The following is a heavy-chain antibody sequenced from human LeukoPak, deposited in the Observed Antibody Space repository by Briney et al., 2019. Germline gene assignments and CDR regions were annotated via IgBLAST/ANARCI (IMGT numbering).Heavy chain of an antibody. CDR2: ISSSGSTI. D-gene: IGHD1-20*01. CDR3: ARDLKRPGITGTPWEGYYYGMDV. CDR1: GFTFSDYY. Sequence: GGSLRLSCAASGFTFSDYYMSWLRQAPGKGLEWVSYISSSGSTIYYADSVKGRFTISRDNAKNSLYLQMNSLRAEDTAVYYCARDLKRPGITGTPWEGYYYGMDVWGQGTTVTVSS. J-gene: IGHJ6*02. V-gene: IGHV3-11*01.